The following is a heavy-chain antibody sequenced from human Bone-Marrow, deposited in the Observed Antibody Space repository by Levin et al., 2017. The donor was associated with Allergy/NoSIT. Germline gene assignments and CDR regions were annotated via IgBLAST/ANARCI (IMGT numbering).Heavy chain of an antibody. CDR3: TTVYYDILTGFYYYYYMDG. CDR2: IKSKTDGGTT. J-gene: IGHJ6*03. D-gene: IGHD3-9*01. Sequence: LSLTCAASGFTFSNAWMSWVRQAPGKGLEWVGRIKSKTDGGTTDYAAPVKGRFTISRDDSKNTLYLQMNSLKTEDTAVYYCTTVYYDILTGFYYYYYMDGWGKGTTVTVSS. V-gene: IGHV3-15*01. CDR1: GFTFSNAW.